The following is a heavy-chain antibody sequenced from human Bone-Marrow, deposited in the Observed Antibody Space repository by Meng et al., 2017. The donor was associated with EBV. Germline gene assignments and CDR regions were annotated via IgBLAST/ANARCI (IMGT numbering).Heavy chain of an antibody. CDR3: ARGSDYGDYQPLGY. D-gene: IGHD4-17*01. CDR2: MNPNSGNT. CDR1: GYTFTSYD. V-gene: IGHV1-8*01. Sequence: QVRAGQCGAEVKKPGASVKVSCKAAGYTFTSYDINWVRQATGQGLEWMGWMNPNSGNTGYAQKFQGRVTMTRNTSISTAYMELSSLRSEDTAVYYCARGSDYGDYQPLGYWGQGTLVTVSS. J-gene: IGHJ4*02.